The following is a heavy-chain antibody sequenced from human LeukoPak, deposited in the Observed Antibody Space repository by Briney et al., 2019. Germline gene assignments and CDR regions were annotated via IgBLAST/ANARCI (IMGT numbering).Heavy chain of an antibody. CDR1: GFTFSSYG. V-gene: IGHV3-23*01. D-gene: IGHD2-21*02. CDR3: AKDQSADFTAFDI. CDR2: VSGSGSTT. Sequence: GGSLRLSCAASGFTFSSYGMSWVRQAPEKGLEWVSSVSGSGSTTYYADSVKGRFTIGRDKSKNTLYLQMNNLRAEDTAVYYCAKDQSADFTAFDIWGQGTLVTVSS. J-gene: IGHJ3*02.